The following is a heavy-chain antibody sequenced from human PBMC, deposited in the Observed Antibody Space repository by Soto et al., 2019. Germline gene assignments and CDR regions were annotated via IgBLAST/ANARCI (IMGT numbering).Heavy chain of an antibody. Sequence: SETLSLTCTVSGGAISSGGYYWGWIRQHPGKGLEWIGYIYYSGSTYYNPSLKSRVTISVDTSKNQFSLKLSSVTAADTAVYYCARSLSRDSSGYPQFDYWGQGTLVTVSS. CDR3: ARSLSRDSSGYPQFDY. CDR1: GGAISSGGYY. CDR2: IYYSGST. D-gene: IGHD3-22*01. V-gene: IGHV4-31*03. J-gene: IGHJ4*02.